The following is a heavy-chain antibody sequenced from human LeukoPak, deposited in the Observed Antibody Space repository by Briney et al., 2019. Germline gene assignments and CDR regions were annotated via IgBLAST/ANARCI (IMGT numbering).Heavy chain of an antibody. J-gene: IGHJ4*02. CDR1: GGSISSSSYY. Sequence: PSETLSLTCTVSGGSISSSSYYWGWIRQPPGKGLEWIGSIYYSGSTYYNPSLKSRVTISVDTPKNQFSLKLSSVTAADTAVYYCARHTFYGSGGYFDYWGQGTLVTVSS. CDR3: ARHTFYGSGGYFDY. D-gene: IGHD3-10*01. V-gene: IGHV4-39*07. CDR2: IYYSGST.